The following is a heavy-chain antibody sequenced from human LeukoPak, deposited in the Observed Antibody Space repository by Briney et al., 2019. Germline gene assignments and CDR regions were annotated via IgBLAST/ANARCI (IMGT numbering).Heavy chain of an antibody. Sequence: ASVTVSCKASGGTFSSYAISWVRQAPGQGLEWMGGIIPIFGTANYAQKFQGRVTITADESTSTAYMELSSLRSEDTAVYYCARDYTSPNYYYGMDVWGQGTTVTVSS. CDR2: IIPIFGTA. CDR1: GGTFSSYA. CDR3: ARDYTSPNYYYGMDV. V-gene: IGHV1-69*13. J-gene: IGHJ6*02.